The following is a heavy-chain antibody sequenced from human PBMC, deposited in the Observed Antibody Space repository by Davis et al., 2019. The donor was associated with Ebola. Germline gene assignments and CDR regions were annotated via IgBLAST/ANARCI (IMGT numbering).Heavy chain of an antibody. CDR1: GFTFSSYA. Sequence: GGSLRLSCAASGFTFSSYAMSWVRQAPGKGLEWVSAISGSGGSTYYADSLKGRFTISRDNSKNTLYLQMNSLRAEDTAVYFCAKKKGGHCTSGVCPYFDYWGQGTLVTVSS. CDR2: ISGSGGST. CDR3: AKKKGGHCTSGVCPYFDY. D-gene: IGHD2-8*01. V-gene: IGHV3-23*01. J-gene: IGHJ4*02.